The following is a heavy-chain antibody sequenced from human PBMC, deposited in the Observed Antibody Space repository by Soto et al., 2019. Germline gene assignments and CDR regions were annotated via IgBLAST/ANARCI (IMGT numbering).Heavy chain of an antibody. Sequence: EVQLMESGGGLVQPGGSLRLSCVASGFTFSNFAMGWVRQAPGKGLEWVSSIRGSGEITYHAESVKGRFTISRDNSNNTLFLQMNILRVEDTAVYYCAKSPHIVLPFDLWGRGTLLTVS. V-gene: IGHV3-23*01. J-gene: IGHJ2*01. CDR3: AKSPHIVLPFDL. CDR1: GFTFSNFA. D-gene: IGHD2-21*01. CDR2: IRGSGEIT.